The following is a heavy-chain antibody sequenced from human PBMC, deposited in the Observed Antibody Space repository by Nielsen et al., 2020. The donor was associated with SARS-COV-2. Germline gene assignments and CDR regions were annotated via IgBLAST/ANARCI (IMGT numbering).Heavy chain of an antibody. CDR3: AKSNQAVSSSPIDY. V-gene: IGHV3-9*01. Sequence: GGSLRLSCAASGFTFSSYAMSWVRQAPGKGLEWVSGISWNSGSIGYADSVKGRFTISRDNAKNSLYLQMNSLRAEDTALYYCAKSNQAVSSSPIDYWGQGTLVTVSS. CDR2: ISWNSGSI. D-gene: IGHD6-6*01. J-gene: IGHJ4*02. CDR1: GFTFSSYA.